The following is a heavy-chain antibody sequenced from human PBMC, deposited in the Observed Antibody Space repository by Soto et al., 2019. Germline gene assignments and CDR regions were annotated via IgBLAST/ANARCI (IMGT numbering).Heavy chain of an antibody. D-gene: IGHD3-22*01. CDR2: IYFSGST. CDR1: GGSISSDDYY. CDR3: ARCSYYFRDHHS. Sequence: SETLSLTCTVSGGSISSDDYYWSWIRQPPGKGLEWIGYIYFSGSTYYNASLKGRVTISLDTSKNQFSLRLSSVTSADTAVYYCARCSYYFRDHHSWGQGTLVTVSS. J-gene: IGHJ4*02. V-gene: IGHV4-30-4*01.